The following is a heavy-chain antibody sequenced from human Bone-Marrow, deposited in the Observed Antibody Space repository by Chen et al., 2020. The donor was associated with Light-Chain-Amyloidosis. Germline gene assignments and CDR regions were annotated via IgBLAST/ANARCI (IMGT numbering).Heavy chain of an antibody. J-gene: IGHJ4*02. V-gene: IGHV5-51*01. D-gene: IGHD5-12*01. CDR3: AGRRDGYNFDY. CDR2: IYPDDSEA. CDR1: GYTFPNYW. Sequence: EVQLEQSGPEVKKPGESLKISCKGSGYTFPNYWIGWVRPMPGKGLEWMGVIYPDDSEARYSPSVEGQVTISAEKSITTAYLQWRSLKASDTAMYYCAGRRDGYNFDYWGQGTLVTVSS.